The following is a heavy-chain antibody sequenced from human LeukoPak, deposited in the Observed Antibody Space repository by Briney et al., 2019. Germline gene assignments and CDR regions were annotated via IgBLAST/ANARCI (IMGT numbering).Heavy chain of an antibody. J-gene: IGHJ4*02. CDR2: INPNSGGT. V-gene: IGHV1-2*02. CDR1: GYTFTGYY. Sequence: ASVKVSCKASGYTFTGYYMHWVRQAPGQGLEWMGWINPNSGGTNYAQKLQGRVTMTTDTSTSTAYMELRSLRSDDTAVYYCARDRYYDFWSGYYYDYWGQGTLVTVSS. CDR3: ARDRYYDFWSGYYYDY. D-gene: IGHD3-3*01.